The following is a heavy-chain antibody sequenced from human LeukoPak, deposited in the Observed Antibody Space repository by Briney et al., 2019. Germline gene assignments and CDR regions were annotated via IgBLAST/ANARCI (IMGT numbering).Heavy chain of an antibody. CDR3: ARVRGYSGYVLGYWLDP. V-gene: IGHV3-9*01. J-gene: IGHJ5*02. Sequence: GRSLRLSCAASGFTFDDYAMHWVRQAPGKGLEWVSGISWNSGSIGYADSVKGRFTISRDNAKNSLFLQMNSLRAEDTAVYYCARVRGYSGYVLGYWLDPWGQGTLVTVSS. CDR1: GFTFDDYA. D-gene: IGHD5-12*01. CDR2: ISWNSGSI.